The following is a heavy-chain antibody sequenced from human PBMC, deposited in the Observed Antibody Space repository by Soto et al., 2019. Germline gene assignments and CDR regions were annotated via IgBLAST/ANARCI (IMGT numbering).Heavy chain of an antibody. CDR2: ISSSSSTI. V-gene: IGHV3-48*02. CDR3: ARESRFLEWLSLNWFEP. CDR1: GFTFSSYS. D-gene: IGHD3-3*01. Sequence: EVQLVESGGGLVQPGGSLRLSCAASGFTFSSYSMNWVRQAPGKGLEWVSYISSSSSTIYYADSVKGRFTISRDNAKNSLYLQMNSLRDEDTAVYYCARESRFLEWLSLNWFEPWGQGTLVTVSS. J-gene: IGHJ5*02.